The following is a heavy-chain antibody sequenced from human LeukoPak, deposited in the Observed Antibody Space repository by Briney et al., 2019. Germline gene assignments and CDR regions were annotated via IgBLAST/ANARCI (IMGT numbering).Heavy chain of an antibody. CDR3: VGNIYSSSHLGFDP. J-gene: IGHJ5*02. CDR2: IYYSGST. Sequence: SQTLSLTCTVSGGSISSGDYYWSWIRQPPGKGLEWIGYIYYSGSTYYNPSLKSRVTISVDTSKNQFSLKLSSVTAADTAVYYCVGNIYSSSHLGFDPWGQGTLVTVSS. CDR1: GGSISSGDYY. V-gene: IGHV4-30-4*08. D-gene: IGHD6-13*01.